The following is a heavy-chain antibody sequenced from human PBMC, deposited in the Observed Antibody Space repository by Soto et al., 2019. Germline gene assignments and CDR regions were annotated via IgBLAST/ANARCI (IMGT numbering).Heavy chain of an antibody. J-gene: IGHJ4*02. CDR3: ARDPIVGATTYDY. D-gene: IGHD1-26*01. CDR1: GFTFSSYS. CDR2: ISSSSSYI. Sequence: EVQLVESGGGLVKPGGSLRLSCAASGFTFSSYSMNWVRQAPGKGREWVSSISSSSSYIYYADSVKGRFTISRDNAKNSLYLQMNSLRAEDTAVYYCARDPIVGATTYDYWGQGTLVTVSS. V-gene: IGHV3-21*01.